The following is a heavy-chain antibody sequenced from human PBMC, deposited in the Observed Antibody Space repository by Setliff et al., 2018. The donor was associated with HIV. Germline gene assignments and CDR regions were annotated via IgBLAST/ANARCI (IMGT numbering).Heavy chain of an antibody. Sequence: PGGSLTLSCVGVVFDRGDYAVTWVRQAPGKGLEWVSFIRSEEYGGTSAFAASVKGRFTISRDDTRGIAYLQMNSLQTDDTGVYYCARDDSGYYYGKDVWGQGTTVTASS. CDR2: IRSEEYGGTS. D-gene: IGHD6-19*01. V-gene: IGHV3-49*04. CDR3: ARDDSGYYYGKDV. J-gene: IGHJ6*02. CDR1: VFDRGDYA.